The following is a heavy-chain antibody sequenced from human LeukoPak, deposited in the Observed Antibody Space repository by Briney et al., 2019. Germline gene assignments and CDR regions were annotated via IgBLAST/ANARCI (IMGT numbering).Heavy chain of an antibody. CDR2: INHSGST. CDR1: GGSISSGDYY. J-gene: IGHJ4*02. D-gene: IGHD3-3*01. V-gene: IGHV4-30-4*08. CDR3: ARSGSITIFGVAYDY. Sequence: SQTLSLTCTVSGGSISSGDYYWSWIRQPPGKGLEWIGEINHSGSTNYNPSLKSRVTMSVDTSKNQFSLKLSSVTAADTAVYYCARSGSITIFGVAYDYWGQGTLVTVSS.